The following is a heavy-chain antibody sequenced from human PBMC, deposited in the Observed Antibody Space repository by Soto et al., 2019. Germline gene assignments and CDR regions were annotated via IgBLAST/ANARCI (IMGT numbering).Heavy chain of an antibody. CDR1: GGTFSSYA. J-gene: IGHJ5*02. D-gene: IGHD2-21*02. Sequence: ASVKVSCKASGGTFSSYAISWVRQAPGQGLEWMGGIIPIFGTANYAQKFQGRVTITADKSTSTAYMELSSLRSEDTAVYYCARDGKYCGGDCFLNWFDPWGQGTLVTVSS. CDR3: ARDGKYCGGDCFLNWFDP. V-gene: IGHV1-69*06. CDR2: IIPIFGTA.